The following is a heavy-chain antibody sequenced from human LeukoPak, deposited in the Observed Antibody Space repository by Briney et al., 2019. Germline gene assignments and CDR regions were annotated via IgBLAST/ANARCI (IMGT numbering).Heavy chain of an antibody. J-gene: IGHJ4*02. D-gene: IGHD6-6*01. V-gene: IGHV1-69*13. CDR1: GGTFSSYA. CDR3: ASRPPALVEQLFLKYYFDY. CDR2: IIPIFGTA. Sequence: GASVKVSCKASGGTFSSYAISWVRQAPGQGLEWMGGIIPIFGTANYAQKFQGRVTITADESTSTAYMELSSLRSEDTAVYYCASRPPALVEQLFLKYYFDYWGQGTLVTVSS.